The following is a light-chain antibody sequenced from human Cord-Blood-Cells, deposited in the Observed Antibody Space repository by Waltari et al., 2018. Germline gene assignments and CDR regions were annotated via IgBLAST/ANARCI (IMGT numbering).Light chain of an antibody. J-gene: IGKJ4*01. V-gene: IGKV3-11*01. Sequence: EIVWTQSPATLSLSPGERATLSSRASQSVSTYLAWYQQKPGQAPRLRIYDASNRATGIPARFSGSGSGTDFTLTVSSLEPEDFAVYYCQQRSNWPPQVTFGGGTKVEIK. CDR1: QSVSTY. CDR2: DAS. CDR3: QQRSNWPPQVT.